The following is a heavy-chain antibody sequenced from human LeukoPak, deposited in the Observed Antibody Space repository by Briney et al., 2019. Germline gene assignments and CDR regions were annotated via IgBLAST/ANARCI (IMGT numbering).Heavy chain of an antibody. D-gene: IGHD2-21*01. CDR1: GYSISSGYY. CDR3: ARGLPGEGAEGDNWFDP. Sequence: SETLSLTCTVSGYSISSGYYWGWIRQPPGKGLEWIGSIYHSGSTYYNPSLKSRVTISVDTSKNQFSLKLSSVTAADTAVYYCARGLPGEGAEGDNWFDPWGQGTLVTVSS. J-gene: IGHJ5*02. V-gene: IGHV4-38-2*02. CDR2: IYHSGST.